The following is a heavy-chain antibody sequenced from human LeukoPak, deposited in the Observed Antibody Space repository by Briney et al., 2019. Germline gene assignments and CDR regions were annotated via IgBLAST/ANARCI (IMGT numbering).Heavy chain of an antibody. Sequence: ASVKVSCKASGYTFTSYGISWVRQAPGQGLEWMGWISAYNGNTNYAQKLQGRVTMTTDTSTSTAYMELRSLRPDGTAVYYCPKRKEQQLADYWGQGTLVTVSS. CDR1: GYTFTSYG. D-gene: IGHD6-13*01. CDR2: ISAYNGNT. V-gene: IGHV1-18*01. J-gene: IGHJ4*02. CDR3: PKRKEQQLADY.